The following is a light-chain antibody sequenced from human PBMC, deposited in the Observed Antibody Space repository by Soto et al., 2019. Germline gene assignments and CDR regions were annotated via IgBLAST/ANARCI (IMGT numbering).Light chain of an antibody. CDR1: QSVSSN. CDR2: DAS. CDR3: QQRRSWPPTIT. Sequence: EIVMTQSPATVSVNPGERATLSCRASQSVSSNLAWYQQKPGQAPRLLIYDASYRATDIPPRFSGSGSGTDFTLTISSLEPEDFAVYYCQQRRSWPPTITFAQGTRLEV. V-gene: IGKV3-11*01. J-gene: IGKJ5*01.